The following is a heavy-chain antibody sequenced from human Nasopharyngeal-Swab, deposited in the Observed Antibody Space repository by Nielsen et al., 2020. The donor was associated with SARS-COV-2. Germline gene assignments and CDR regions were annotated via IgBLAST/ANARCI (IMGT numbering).Heavy chain of an antibody. V-gene: IGHV4-34*01. D-gene: IGHD6-19*01. J-gene: IGHJ6*03. Sequence: SETLSLTCAVYGGSFSGCYWSWIRQPPGKGLEWIGEINHSGSTNYNPSLKSRVTISVDTSKNQFSLKLSSVTAADTAVYYCARGVPKWQWPPKRYYYMDVWGKGTTVTVSS. CDR1: GGSFSGCY. CDR2: INHSGST. CDR3: ARGVPKWQWPPKRYYYMDV.